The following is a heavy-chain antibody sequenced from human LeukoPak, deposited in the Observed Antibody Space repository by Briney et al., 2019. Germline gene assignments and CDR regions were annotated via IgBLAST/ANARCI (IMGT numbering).Heavy chain of an antibody. CDR1: GGSISSGGYS. CDR3: ARRVLRYFDWLGYFDY. CDR2: INHSGST. Sequence: SETLSLTCAVSGGSISSGGYSWSWIRQPPGKGLEWIGEINHSGSTNYNPSLKSRVTISVDTSKNQFSLKLSSVTAADTAVYYCARRVLRYFDWLGYFDYWGQGTLVTVSS. D-gene: IGHD3-9*01. J-gene: IGHJ4*02. V-gene: IGHV4-30-2*01.